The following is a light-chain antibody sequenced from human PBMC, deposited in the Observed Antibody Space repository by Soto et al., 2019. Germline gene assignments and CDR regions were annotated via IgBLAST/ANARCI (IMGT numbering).Light chain of an antibody. Sequence: DIQMTQSPSSLSASVGDRVTITCRASQGISNYLAWYQQNPGKVPKLLIYAASTLQSGVPSRFSGSGSGTDFTLTISGLQHEDVATYYCQKYNSAPRTFGPGTKVDIK. CDR2: AAS. CDR1: QGISNY. J-gene: IGKJ3*01. CDR3: QKYNSAPRT. V-gene: IGKV1-27*01.